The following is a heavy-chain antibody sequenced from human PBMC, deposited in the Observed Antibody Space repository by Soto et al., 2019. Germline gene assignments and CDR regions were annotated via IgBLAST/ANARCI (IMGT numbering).Heavy chain of an antibody. CDR2: INHSGST. D-gene: IGHD2-2*01. CDR3: ARHELNIVVVPAAIRY. V-gene: IGHV4-34*01. J-gene: IGHJ4*02. Sequence: SETLSLTCAVYGGSFSGYYWSWIRQPPGKGLEWIGEINHSGSTNYNPSLKSRVTISVDTSKNQFSLKLSSVTAADTAVYYCARHELNIVVVPAAIRYWGQGTLVTVSS. CDR1: GGSFSGYY.